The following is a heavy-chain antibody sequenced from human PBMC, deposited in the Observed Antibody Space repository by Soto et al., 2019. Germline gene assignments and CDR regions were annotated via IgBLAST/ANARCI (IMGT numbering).Heavy chain of an antibody. V-gene: IGHV3-30-3*01. J-gene: IGHJ3*02. CDR2: ISYDGSNK. CDR3: EGDLAIFGVAYDGFHI. D-gene: IGHD3-3*01. Sequence: EQLVESGGGVVQPGRSLRLSCAASGFTFSSYAMHWVRQAPGKGLEWEAVISYDGSNKYYADSVKGRFTISRDNSKNPLYLQMNSLRAEDTAGYYCEGDLAIFGVAYDGFHIWGQGTIVTVSS. CDR1: GFTFSSYA.